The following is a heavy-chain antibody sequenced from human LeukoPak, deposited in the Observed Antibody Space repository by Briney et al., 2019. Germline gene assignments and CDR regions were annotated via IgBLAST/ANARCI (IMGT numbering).Heavy chain of an antibody. Sequence: PSETLSLTCAVSGGSINSDYWWTWVRQSPGKGLEWIGEIYHTGSVNYNLSLESRVTISRDRSKNQFSLMLRPVTAADTAVYYCARHDDFLSAYNYWGQGILVTVSS. CDR2: IYHTGSV. CDR3: ARHDDFLSAYNY. V-gene: IGHV4-4*02. J-gene: IGHJ4*02. CDR1: GGSINSDYW. D-gene: IGHD3-3*01.